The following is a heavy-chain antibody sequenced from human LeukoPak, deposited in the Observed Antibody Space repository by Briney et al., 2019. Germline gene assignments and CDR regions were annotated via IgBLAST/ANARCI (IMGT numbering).Heavy chain of an antibody. D-gene: IGHD3-3*01. Sequence: ASVKVSCKASGGTFSSYAISWVRQARGQGLEWMGGIIPIFGTANYAQKFQGRVTITTDESTSTAYMELSSLRSEDTAVYYCARDEWLLGFFDYWGQGTLVTVSS. V-gene: IGHV1-69*05. CDR3: ARDEWLLGFFDY. CDR2: IIPIFGTA. J-gene: IGHJ4*02. CDR1: GGTFSSYA.